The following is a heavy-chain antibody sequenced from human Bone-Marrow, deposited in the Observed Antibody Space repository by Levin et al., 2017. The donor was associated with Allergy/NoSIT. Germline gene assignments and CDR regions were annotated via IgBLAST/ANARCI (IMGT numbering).Heavy chain of an antibody. CDR2: IHPDGTT. V-gene: IGHV3-53*01. J-gene: IGHJ4*02. Sequence: AGGSLRLSCAASGFSVSSNFFNWVRQAPGTVLEGVSLIHPDGTTHYADSVKGRFTISRDNSKNTLYLQINSLRADDTAVYYCAGWEGYLIRYWGQGTLVTVSS. CDR1: GFSVSSNF. CDR3: AGWEGYLIRY. D-gene: IGHD1-26*01.